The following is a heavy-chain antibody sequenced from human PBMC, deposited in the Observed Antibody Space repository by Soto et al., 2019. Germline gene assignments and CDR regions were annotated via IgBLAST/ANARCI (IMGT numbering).Heavy chain of an antibody. CDR1: GGTFSSYA. CDR2: IIPIFGTA. CDR3: ARGPLEVVVAWYFDY. J-gene: IGHJ4*02. Sequence: QVQLVQSGAEVKKPGSSVKVSCKASGGTFSSYAISWVRQAPGQGLEWRGGIIPIFGTANYAQKFQGRVTITADESTSTAYMELSSLSSEDTAVYYCARGPLEVVVAWYFDYWGQGTLVTVSS. D-gene: IGHD2-15*01. V-gene: IGHV1-69*12.